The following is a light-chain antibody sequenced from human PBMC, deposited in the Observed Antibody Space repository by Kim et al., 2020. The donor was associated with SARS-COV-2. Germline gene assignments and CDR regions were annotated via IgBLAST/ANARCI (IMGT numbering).Light chain of an antibody. CDR1: QSISRR. CDR3: QQQDSISPS. J-gene: IGKJ4*01. Sequence: DIQMTQSPSTLSASVGDRVTISCRASQSISRRLAWYQQKSGRAPSLLMYDASSLESGVPSRFSGSGTGTEFTLTISSLQPDDFATYNCQQQDSISPSCGEGTKVEIK. V-gene: IGKV1-5*01. CDR2: DAS.